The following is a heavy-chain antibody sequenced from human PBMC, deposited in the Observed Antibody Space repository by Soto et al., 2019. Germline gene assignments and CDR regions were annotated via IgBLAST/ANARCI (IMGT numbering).Heavy chain of an antibody. CDR2: INPNSGGT. D-gene: IGHD2-15*01. CDR3: ARAPLGYCSGGSCLGIWGMDV. Sequence: XSVKVSCKASGYTFTSYGISWVRQAPGQGLEWMGWINPNSGGTNYAQKFQGRVTMTRDTSISTAYMELSRLRSDDTAVYYCARAPLGYCSGGSCLGIWGMDVWGQGTTVTVSS. J-gene: IGHJ6*02. CDR1: GYTFTSYG. V-gene: IGHV1-2*02.